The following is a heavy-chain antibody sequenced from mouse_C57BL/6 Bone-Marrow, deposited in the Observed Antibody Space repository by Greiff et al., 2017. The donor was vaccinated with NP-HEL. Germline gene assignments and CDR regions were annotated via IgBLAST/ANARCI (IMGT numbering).Heavy chain of an antibody. CDR2: ISSGSSTI. CDR3: AGTAQWFAY. V-gene: IGHV5-17*01. CDR1: GFTFSDYG. Sequence: EVKVVESGGGLVKPGGSLKLSCAASGFTFSDYGMHWVRQAPEKGLEWVAYISSGSSTIYYADTVKGRFTISRDNAKNTLFLQMTSLRSEDTAMYYCAGTAQWFAYWGQGTLVTVSA. J-gene: IGHJ3*01. D-gene: IGHD3-2*02.